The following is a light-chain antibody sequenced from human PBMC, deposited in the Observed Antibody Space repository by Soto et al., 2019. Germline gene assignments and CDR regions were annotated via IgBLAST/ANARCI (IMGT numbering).Light chain of an antibody. CDR3: QQYGGSFRV. CDR1: QSVSSSY. CDR2: GAS. Sequence: DIVLTQSPGTLSLSPGERATLSCRASQSVSSSYLAWYQQKPGQAPRLLIYGASSRATGIPDRFSGSGSGTDFTLTISRLEPEDFAVYYCQQYGGSFRVFGPGTKVDNK. J-gene: IGKJ3*01. V-gene: IGKV3-20*01.